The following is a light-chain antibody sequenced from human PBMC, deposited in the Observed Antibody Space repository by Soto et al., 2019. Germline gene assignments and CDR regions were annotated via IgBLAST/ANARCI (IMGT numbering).Light chain of an antibody. CDR3: QQLSTYSS. CDR1: QVISSY. CDR2: AAS. V-gene: IGKV1-9*01. Sequence: DIQLTQSASFLSASVGDRVTITCRARQVISSYLAWYQQKPGKAPKLLIYAASTLQSGVPSRFSGSRSGTEFTLTISSLQPEDFATYYCQQLSTYSSFGGGTKVDIK. J-gene: IGKJ4*01.